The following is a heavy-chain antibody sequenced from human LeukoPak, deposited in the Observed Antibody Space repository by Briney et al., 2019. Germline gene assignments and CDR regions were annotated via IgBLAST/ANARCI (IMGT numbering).Heavy chain of an antibody. D-gene: IGHD3-10*01. Sequence: GGSLRLSCAASGFTFSSYAMSWVRQAPGKGLEWVSAISGSPGSTYYADSVKGRFTISRDNSKSTLYIQMNSLRAEDTAVYYCARAKPKNMVRGLIMRRESRYYFDYWGQGTLVTVSS. CDR2: ISGSPGST. CDR3: ARAKPKNMVRGLIMRRESRYYFDY. J-gene: IGHJ4*02. V-gene: IGHV3-23*01. CDR1: GFTFSSYA.